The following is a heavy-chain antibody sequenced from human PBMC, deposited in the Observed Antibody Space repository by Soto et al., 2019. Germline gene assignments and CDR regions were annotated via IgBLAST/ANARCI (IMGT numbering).Heavy chain of an antibody. D-gene: IGHD3-22*01. Sequence: QVHLVESGGGVVQPGRSLRLSCAASGFDFSGYSMHWVRQAPGKGLEWVAVISFDGSSKYYADSVKGRCTISRDNSKDTLYLLTSRLRAEDTAVYYCARDTYYDGSLDYWGQGTLVTVSS. CDR1: GFDFSGYS. CDR2: ISFDGSSK. V-gene: IGHV3-30-3*01. CDR3: ARDTYYDGSLDY. J-gene: IGHJ4*02.